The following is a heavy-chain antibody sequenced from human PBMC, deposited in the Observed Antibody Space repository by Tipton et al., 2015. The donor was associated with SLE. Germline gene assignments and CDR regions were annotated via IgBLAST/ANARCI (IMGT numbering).Heavy chain of an antibody. CDR1: GYSISSGYY. Sequence: TLSLTCAVSGYSISSGYYWGWIRQPPGKGLEWIGTIYHSGSTYYNPSLKSRVTISVDTSKNQFSLNLISVTAADTAVYSCARGREWGYYYGSGGSFDPWGQGILVTVSS. CDR3: ARGREWGYYYGSGGSFDP. D-gene: IGHD3-10*01. J-gene: IGHJ5*02. CDR2: IYHSGST. V-gene: IGHV4-38-2*01.